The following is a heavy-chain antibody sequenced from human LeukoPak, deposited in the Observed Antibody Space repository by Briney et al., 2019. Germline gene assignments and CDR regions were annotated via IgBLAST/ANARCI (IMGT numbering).Heavy chain of an antibody. CDR2: INPNSGGT. V-gene: IGHV1-2*02. Sequence: ASVKVSCKASGGTFSSYAISWVRQAPGQGLEWMGWINPNSGGTNYAQKFQGRVTMTRDTSISTAYMELSRLRSDDTAVYYCARVGSSSPYYYYYYMDVWGKGTTVTVSS. J-gene: IGHJ6*03. CDR3: ARVGSSSPYYYYYYMDV. D-gene: IGHD6-6*01. CDR1: GGTFSSYA.